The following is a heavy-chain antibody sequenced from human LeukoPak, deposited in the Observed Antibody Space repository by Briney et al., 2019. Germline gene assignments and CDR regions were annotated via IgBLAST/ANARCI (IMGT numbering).Heavy chain of an antibody. J-gene: IGHJ3*02. CDR3: AKVTGAFDI. CDR2: ISGSGGST. CDR1: GFTVSSNY. V-gene: IGHV3-23*01. Sequence: GGSLRLSCAASGFTVSSNYMSWVRQAPGKGLEWVSAISGSGGSTYYADSVKGRFTISRDNSKNTLYLQMNSLRAEDTAVYYCAKVTGAFDIWGQGTMVTVSS.